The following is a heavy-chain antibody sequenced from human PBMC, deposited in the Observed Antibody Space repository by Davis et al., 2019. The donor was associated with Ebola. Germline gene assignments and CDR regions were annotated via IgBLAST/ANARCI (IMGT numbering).Heavy chain of an antibody. J-gene: IGHJ4*02. CDR2: VNPNSGNT. Sequence: AASVKVSCNASGYTFITYGINWVRQATGQGLEWMGWVNPNSGNTGYAPKFRGRVTMTRNTSINTAYMELSSLTSADTAVYYCARGWGNSLGNDFWGQGTLVTVSS. D-gene: IGHD4-23*01. V-gene: IGHV1-8*02. CDR3: ARGWGNSLGNDF. CDR1: GYTFITYG.